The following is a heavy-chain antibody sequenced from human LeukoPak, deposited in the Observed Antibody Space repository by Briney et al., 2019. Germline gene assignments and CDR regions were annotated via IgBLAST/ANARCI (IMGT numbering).Heavy chain of an antibody. CDR2: INPSGGST. CDR1: GYTFTSYY. V-gene: IGHV1-46*01. Sequence: ASVKVSCKASGYTFTSYYMHWVRQAPGQGLEWMGIINPSGGSTSYAQKFQGRVTMTRDMSTSTVYMELSSLRSEDTAVYYCARGAFTYYYDSSGLDYWGQGTLVTVSS. CDR3: ARGAFTYYYDSSGLDY. D-gene: IGHD3-22*01. J-gene: IGHJ4*02.